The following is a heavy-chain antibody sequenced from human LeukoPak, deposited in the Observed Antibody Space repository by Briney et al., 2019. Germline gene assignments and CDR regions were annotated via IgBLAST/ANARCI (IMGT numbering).Heavy chain of an antibody. CDR2: ISYDGSNK. D-gene: IGHD3-16*02. J-gene: IGHJ4*02. V-gene: IGHV3-30-3*01. Sequence: GGSLRLFCAASGFTFSSYAMHWVRQAPGKGLEWVAVISYDGSNKYYADSVKGRFTISRDNSKNTLHLQMNSLRAEDTAAYYCTGLRLGELSHFDFWGQGTLVTVSS. CDR1: GFTFSSYA. CDR3: TGLRLGELSHFDF.